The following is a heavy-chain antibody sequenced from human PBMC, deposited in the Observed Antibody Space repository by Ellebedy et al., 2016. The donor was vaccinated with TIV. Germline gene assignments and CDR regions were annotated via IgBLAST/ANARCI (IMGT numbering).Heavy chain of an antibody. CDR3: ARHGLSGIPAVDY. J-gene: IGHJ4*02. CDR2: VYQSGTA. Sequence: MPSETLSLTCTDSDSSISSARYWGWIRQSPGTGLEWIGTVYQSGTAWYNPSLRSRVTISVDTSKNHFSLKLSSVTAADTAVYYCARHGLSGIPAVDYWGQGTLVTVSS. V-gene: IGHV4-38-2*02. CDR1: DSSISSARY. D-gene: IGHD3-10*01.